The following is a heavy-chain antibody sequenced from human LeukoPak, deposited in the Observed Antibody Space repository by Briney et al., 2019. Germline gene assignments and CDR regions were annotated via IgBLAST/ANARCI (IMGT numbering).Heavy chain of an antibody. CDR1: GFTFSSYG. CDR2: VSHDGTNE. Sequence: GRSLRLSCAASGFTFSSYGMHWVRQAPGKGLGWVAVVSHDGTNEFSAGSVKGRFTISRDNSKDTLYLQMNSLRAEDTAVYYCAKGSGGSYYGYFDYWGQGTLVTVSS. D-gene: IGHD1-26*01. V-gene: IGHV3-30*18. CDR3: AKGSGGSYYGYFDY. J-gene: IGHJ4*02.